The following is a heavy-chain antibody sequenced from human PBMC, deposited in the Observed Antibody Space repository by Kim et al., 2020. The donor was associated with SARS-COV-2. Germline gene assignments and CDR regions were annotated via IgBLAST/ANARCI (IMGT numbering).Heavy chain of an antibody. CDR2: ISSSGSNK. Sequence: GGSLRLSCAASGFTFSSYGMNWVRQAPGKGLEWVSFISSSGSNKYYADSVKGRFTISRDNAKNSLYLQMNSLRAEDTAVYYCAKGEWLGLHYYYWCQGT. CDR3: AKGEWLGLHYYY. D-gene: IGHD5-12*01. J-gene: IGHJ4*02. V-gene: IGHV3-48*01. CDR1: GFTFSSYG.